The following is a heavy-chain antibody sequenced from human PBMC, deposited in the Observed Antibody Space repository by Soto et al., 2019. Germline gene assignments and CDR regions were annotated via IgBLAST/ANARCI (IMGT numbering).Heavy chain of an antibody. Sequence: QVQLVQSGAEVKKPGASVKVSCKASGYTFTSYGISWVRQAPGQGLEWMGWINAYNGNTNYAQKRXRRITMTTHTSTSTAYLELRSLRSDDTAVYYCARVLPTVDPWCQGTLVNVSS. CDR2: INAYNGNT. CDR1: GYTFTSYG. CDR3: ARVLPTVDP. J-gene: IGHJ5*02. V-gene: IGHV1-18*01.